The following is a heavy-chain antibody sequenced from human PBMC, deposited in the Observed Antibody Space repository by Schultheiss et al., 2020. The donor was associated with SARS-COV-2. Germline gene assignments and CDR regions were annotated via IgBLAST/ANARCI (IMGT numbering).Heavy chain of an antibody. Sequence: GGSLRLSCAASGFTFSNAWMSWVRQAPGKGLEWVGRIKSKTDGGTTDYAAPVKGRFTISRDDSKNTLYLQMNSLKTEDTAVYYCTTEGSNRGYYYYYMDVWGKGTTVTGSS. V-gene: IGHV3-15*01. D-gene: IGHD7-27*01. CDR3: TTEGSNRGYYYYYMDV. CDR2: IKSKTDGGTT. CDR1: GFTFSNAW. J-gene: IGHJ6*03.